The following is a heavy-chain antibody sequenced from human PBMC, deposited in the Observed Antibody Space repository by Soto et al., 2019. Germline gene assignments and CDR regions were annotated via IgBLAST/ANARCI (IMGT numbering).Heavy chain of an antibody. J-gene: IGHJ4*02. D-gene: IGHD6-19*01. CDR2: IFPSDSDT. Sequence: PGESLKISCKGSGYSFTNSWIAWVREVPGKGLEWMGLIFPSDSDTRYSPSFQGQVTLSADKSINTAYLQWSSLRASDTAVYYCARLGSGLDYWGQGTLVTVSS. V-gene: IGHV5-51*03. CDR1: GYSFTNSW. CDR3: ARLGSGLDY.